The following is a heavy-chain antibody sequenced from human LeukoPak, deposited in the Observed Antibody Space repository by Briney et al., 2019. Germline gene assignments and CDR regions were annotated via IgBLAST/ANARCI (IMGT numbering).Heavy chain of an antibody. CDR2: ISGSGGST. CDR1: GFTFSSYA. D-gene: IGHD3-22*01. V-gene: IGHV3-23*01. J-gene: IGHJ6*02. Sequence: GGSLRLSCAASGFTFSSYAMSWVRQAPGKGLEWVSAISGSGGSTYYADSVKGRFTISRDNSKNTQYLQMNSLRAEDTAVYYCAKDRWYYYDSSGDPGMDVWGQGTTVTVSS. CDR3: AKDRWYYYDSSGDPGMDV.